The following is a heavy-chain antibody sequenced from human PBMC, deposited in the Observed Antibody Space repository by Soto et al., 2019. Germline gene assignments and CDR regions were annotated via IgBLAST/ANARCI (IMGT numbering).Heavy chain of an antibody. CDR3: ARAKLGYCISTSCPRWFDP. Sequence: SETLSLTCTVSGGSISSYYWSWIRQPPGKGLEWIGYIYYSGSTNYNPSLKSRVTISVDTSKNQFSLKLSSVTAADTAVYYCARAKLGYCISTSCPRWFDPWGQGTLVTVSS. D-gene: IGHD2-2*01. CDR1: GGSISSYY. CDR2: IYYSGST. V-gene: IGHV4-59*01. J-gene: IGHJ5*02.